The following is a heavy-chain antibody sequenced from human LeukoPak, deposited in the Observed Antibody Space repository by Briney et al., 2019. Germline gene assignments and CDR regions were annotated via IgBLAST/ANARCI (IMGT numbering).Heavy chain of an antibody. CDR2: IYYSGST. CDR1: GGSISSYY. CDR3: ARGLGSSGYPTNSD. V-gene: IGHV4-59*01. D-gene: IGHD3-22*01. Sequence: SETLSLTCTVSGGSISSYYWSWIRQPPGKGLEWIGYIYYSGSTNYNPSLKSRVTISVDTSKNQFTLKLSSVTAADTAVYYCARGLGSSGYPTNSDWGQGTLVTVSS. J-gene: IGHJ4*02.